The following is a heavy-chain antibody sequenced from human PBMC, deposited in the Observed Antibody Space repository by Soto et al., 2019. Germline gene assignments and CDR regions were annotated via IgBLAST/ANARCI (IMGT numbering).Heavy chain of an antibody. CDR1: GFTFSSYA. J-gene: IGHJ4*02. D-gene: IGHD6-19*01. CDR2: ITYDGSNK. V-gene: IGHV3-30-3*01. CDR3: ARDTRIAVAGTVDY. Sequence: GGSLRLSCAASGFTFSSYAMHWVRQAPGKGLEWVAVITYDGSNKYYADTVKGQFTIYRDNSKNTLNMKMNSLKAEDKAVYYCARDTRIAVAGTVDYWGQGTLVTVSS.